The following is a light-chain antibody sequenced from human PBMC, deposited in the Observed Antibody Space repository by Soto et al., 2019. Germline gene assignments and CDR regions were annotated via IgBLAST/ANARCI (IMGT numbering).Light chain of an antibody. Sequence: EIVLTQSPATLSLSPGQRATLSCRASQSVSSNLAWYQQKPGQAPRLLICDASNRATGIPARISGGRSGTDFTLTINSVEREDFAVSSCQRTFGQGTTGEVK. V-gene: IGKV3-11*01. CDR2: DAS. CDR3: QRT. CDR1: QSVSSN. J-gene: IGKJ1*01.